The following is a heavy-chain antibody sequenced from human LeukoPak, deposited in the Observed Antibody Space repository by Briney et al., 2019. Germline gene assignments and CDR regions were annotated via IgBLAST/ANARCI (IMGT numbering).Heavy chain of an antibody. D-gene: IGHD2-2*01. CDR3: AKDRVVVMPASLNY. CDR2: ISGSGDDT. CDR1: GFTFSSYA. Sequence: GGSLRLSCAASGFTFSSYAMSWVRQVLGTGLEWVSGISGSGDDTYYADFVKGRFTISRDNSKNTLYLQMNSLRAEDTAVYYCAKDRVVVMPASLNYWGQGTLVTVSS. V-gene: IGHV3-23*01. J-gene: IGHJ4*02.